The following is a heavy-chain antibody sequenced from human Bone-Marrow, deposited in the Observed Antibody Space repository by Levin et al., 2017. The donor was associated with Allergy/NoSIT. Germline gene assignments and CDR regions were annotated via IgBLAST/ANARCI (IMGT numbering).Heavy chain of an antibody. Sequence: TSVKVSCKVSGYTLTEFSMHWVRQAPGQGLEWMGGFDPEDGETIYAQKFQGRVTMTEDTSTDTASMELSSLRSEDTAMYYCATEPAPGLEKYYDTSGLGDWGQGTLVTVSS. CDR2: FDPEDGET. J-gene: IGHJ4*02. CDR3: ATEPAPGLEKYYDTSGLGD. V-gene: IGHV1-24*01. D-gene: IGHD3-22*01. CDR1: GYTLTEFS.